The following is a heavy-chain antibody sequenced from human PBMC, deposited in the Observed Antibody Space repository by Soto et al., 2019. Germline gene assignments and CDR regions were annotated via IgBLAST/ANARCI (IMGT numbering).Heavy chain of an antibody. CDR2: ISGSVGST. CDR1: GFTFISYA. V-gene: IGHV3-23*01. CDR3: AKGAAEGFYYSLDY. Sequence: EVQLLESGGGLVQPGGSLRLSCAASGFTFISYAMSWVRQAPGKGLELVSTISGSVGSTYYADSVKGRFTISRDSPKDTLYLHMNSLRAKETAVYYCAKGAAEGFYYSLDYWGQGTMVTVSS. J-gene: IGHJ4*02. D-gene: IGHD3-22*01.